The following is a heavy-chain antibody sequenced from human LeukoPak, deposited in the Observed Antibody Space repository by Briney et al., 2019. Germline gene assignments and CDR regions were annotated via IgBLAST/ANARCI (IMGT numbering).Heavy chain of an antibody. J-gene: IGHJ4*02. D-gene: IGHD1/OR15-1a*01. CDR2: VSSSGTTT. Sequence: GGSLRLSCAASGFTFSSYSVIWARQAPGKGLEWVSYVSSSGTTTYYADSVKGRFTISRDNGKNLVSLQMNSLRDEDTAVYYRARADSDGNKRFLDWGQGTLVTVSS. V-gene: IGHV3-48*02. CDR1: GFTFSSYS. CDR3: ARADSDGNKRFLD.